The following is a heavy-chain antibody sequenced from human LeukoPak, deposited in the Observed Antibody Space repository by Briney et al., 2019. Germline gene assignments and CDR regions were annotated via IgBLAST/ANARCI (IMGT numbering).Heavy chain of an antibody. V-gene: IGHV4-4*07. J-gene: IGHJ5*01. CDR2: MYSSGST. Sequence: SETLSLTGTVSGGAISSYYWSWIRQPAGRGLEGCGRMYSSGSTNYNPSLTSRVTMSVDTSKNQFSLKLSAVTAADPAVYYCARDPSHSRGWFDSWGQGTLVTVSS. CDR1: GGAISSYY. D-gene: IGHD6-19*01. CDR3: ARDPSHSRGWFDS.